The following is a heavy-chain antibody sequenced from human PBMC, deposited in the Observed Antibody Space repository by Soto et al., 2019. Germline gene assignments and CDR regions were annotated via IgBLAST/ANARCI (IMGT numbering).Heavy chain of an antibody. CDR1: GFTFRSYG. CDR3: AKGATSSGWYIPDY. V-gene: IGHV3-30*18. CDR2: ISYDGSNK. D-gene: IGHD6-19*01. J-gene: IGHJ4*02. Sequence: GGSLRLSCSASGFTFRSYGMHWVRQAPGKGLEWVAVISYDGSNKYYADSVKGRFTISRDNSKNTLYLQMNSLRAEDTAVYYCAKGATSSGWYIPDYWGQGTLVTVSS.